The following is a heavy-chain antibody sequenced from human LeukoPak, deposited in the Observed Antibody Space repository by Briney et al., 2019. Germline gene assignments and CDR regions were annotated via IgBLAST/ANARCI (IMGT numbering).Heavy chain of an antibody. CDR3: AKGLGTYDSSGYYPSDYFDY. D-gene: IGHD3-22*01. CDR1: GFTFSSYA. Sequence: GRSLRLSCAASGFTFSSYAMSWVRQAPGKGLEWVSAISGSGGSTYYADSVKGRFTISRDNSKNTLYLQMNSLRAEDTAVYYCAKGLGTYDSSGYYPSDYFDYWGQGTLVTVSS. J-gene: IGHJ4*02. V-gene: IGHV3-23*01. CDR2: ISGSGGST.